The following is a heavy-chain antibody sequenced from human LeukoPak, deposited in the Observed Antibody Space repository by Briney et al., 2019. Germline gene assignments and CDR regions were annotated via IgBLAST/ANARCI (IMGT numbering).Heavy chain of an antibody. D-gene: IGHD3-22*01. CDR3: ARDKNYYDSSGRRKVTDY. Sequence: GGSLRLSCGVSGFIFSDYGMHWVRQAPGKGLEWVASIRFDGSNNYYADSVKGRFTISRDNAKNSLYLQMNSLRAEDTAIYYCARDKNYYDSSGRRKVTDYWGQGTLVTVSS. V-gene: IGHV3-30*02. CDR2: IRFDGSNN. J-gene: IGHJ4*02. CDR1: GFIFSDYG.